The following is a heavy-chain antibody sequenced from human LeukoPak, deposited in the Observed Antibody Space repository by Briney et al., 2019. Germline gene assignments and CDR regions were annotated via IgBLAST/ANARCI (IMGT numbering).Heavy chain of an antibody. Sequence: SETLSLICAVYGGSFSGYYWSWIRQPPGKGLEWIGEINHSGSTNYNPSLKSRVTISVDTSKNQFSLKLSSVTAADTAVYYCARGTVLRFLEWSNWFDPWGQGTLVTVSS. J-gene: IGHJ5*02. CDR1: GGSFSGYY. CDR2: INHSGST. V-gene: IGHV4-34*01. D-gene: IGHD3-3*01. CDR3: ARGTVLRFLEWSNWFDP.